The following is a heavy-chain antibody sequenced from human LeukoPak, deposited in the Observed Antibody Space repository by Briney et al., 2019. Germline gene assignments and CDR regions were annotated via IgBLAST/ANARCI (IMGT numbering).Heavy chain of an antibody. CDR2: LSSISRYI. V-gene: IGHV3-21*01. CDR1: RLAVNSNY. CDR3: ARDQVVGANVRAALDI. D-gene: IGHD1-26*01. Sequence: PAVSLRLPSAASRLAVNSNYMSWVRHAPGKRPDCASFLSSISRYIYYAESMKGRLTISRSNAENSLYLEMNSLRVEDTAVYYCARDQVVGANVRAALDIWGQGTMVTVSS. J-gene: IGHJ3*02.